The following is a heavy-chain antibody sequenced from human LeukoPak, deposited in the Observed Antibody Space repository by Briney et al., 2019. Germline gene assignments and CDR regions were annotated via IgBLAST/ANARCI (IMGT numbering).Heavy chain of an antibody. Sequence: GGSLRLSCAASGFTFSSYGMTWVRQAPGKGLEWVSGISGSGGSTNYEDSVKGRFTISRDNSKNTLYLQMNSLRAEDTAVYYCAKNSGGTCYSHLDYWGEGTLVTVAS. J-gene: IGHJ4*02. CDR2: ISGSGGST. D-gene: IGHD2-15*01. CDR3: AKNSGGTCYSHLDY. V-gene: IGHV3-23*01. CDR1: GFTFSSYG.